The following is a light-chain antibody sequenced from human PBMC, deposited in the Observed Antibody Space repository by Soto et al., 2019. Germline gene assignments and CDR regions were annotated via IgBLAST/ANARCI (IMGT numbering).Light chain of an antibody. J-gene: IGKJ4*01. CDR2: GAS. Sequence: EIVLTQSPGTLSLSPGERATLSCRASQSVSSSYLAWYQQKPGQAPRLLIYGASSRATGIPDRFSGSGSGTDFPLTISRLEPEDFAVYYCQQYGSSHLTFGGGTKVDI. V-gene: IGKV3-20*01. CDR1: QSVSSSY. CDR3: QQYGSSHLT.